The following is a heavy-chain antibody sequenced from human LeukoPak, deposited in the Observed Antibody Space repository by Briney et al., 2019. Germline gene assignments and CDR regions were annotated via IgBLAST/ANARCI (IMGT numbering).Heavy chain of an antibody. V-gene: IGHV3-64D*09. Sequence: PGGSLRLSCAASRFTFSTYTMNWVRQAPGKGLEYVSGINDNGGRTHYGDSVKGRFSISRDNSKNTLHLQMSTLRAEDTALYYCVKDVGGSYAFDYWGQGILVTVAS. CDR3: VKDVGGSYAFDY. CDR2: INDNGGRT. D-gene: IGHD1-26*01. J-gene: IGHJ4*02. CDR1: RFTFSTYT.